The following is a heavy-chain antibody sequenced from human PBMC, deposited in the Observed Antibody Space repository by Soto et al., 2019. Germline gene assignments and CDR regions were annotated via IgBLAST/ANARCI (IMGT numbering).Heavy chain of an antibody. CDR1: GFTFSDYY. V-gene: IGHV3-11*06. D-gene: IGHD3-22*01. CDR3: ARRRSLDYDSSGYSYYFDY. CDR2: ISSSSSYT. J-gene: IGHJ4*02. Sequence: GGSLRLSCAASGFTFSDYYMSWIRQAPGKGLEWVSYISSSSSYTNYADSVKGRFTISRDNAKNSLYLQMNSLRAEDTAVYYCARRRSLDYDSSGYSYYFDYWGQGTLVTVSS.